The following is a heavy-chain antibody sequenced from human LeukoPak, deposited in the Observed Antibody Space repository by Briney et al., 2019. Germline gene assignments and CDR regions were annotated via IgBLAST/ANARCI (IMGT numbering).Heavy chain of an antibody. CDR3: AKGGRAYYYDSSGYLNLDY. V-gene: IGHV3-23*01. CDR2: ISGSGGST. D-gene: IGHD3-22*01. CDR1: GFTFSSYA. J-gene: IGHJ4*02. Sequence: AGGSLRLSCAASGFTFSSYAMSWVRQAPGKGLEWVSAISGSGGSTYYADSVKGRFTISRDNSKNTLYLQMNRLRADDTAVYYCAKGGRAYYYDSSGYLNLDYWGQGTLVTVSS.